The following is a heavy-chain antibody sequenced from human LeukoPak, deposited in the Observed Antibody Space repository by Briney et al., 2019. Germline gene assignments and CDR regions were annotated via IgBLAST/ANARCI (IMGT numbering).Heavy chain of an antibody. J-gene: IGHJ4*02. CDR2: IIETGASP. CDR3: ARRGAGSGSLDY. V-gene: IGHV3-23*01. D-gene: IGHD6-19*01. CDR1: GFSFSLYA. Sequence: GGSLRLSCAASGFSFSLYAMNWVRQAPGKGLEWVSTIIETGASPYYADSVRGRFTVSRDSSKNMFYLQMNSLRAEDTAIYYCARRGAGSGSLDYWGQGTLVTVSS.